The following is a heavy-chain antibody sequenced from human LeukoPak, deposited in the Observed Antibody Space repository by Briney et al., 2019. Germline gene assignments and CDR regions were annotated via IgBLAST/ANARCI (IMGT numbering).Heavy chain of an antibody. V-gene: IGHV4-39*07. J-gene: IGHJ5*02. CDR2: IYYSGST. CDR1: GGSISSSSYY. Sequence: SETLSLTCTVSGGSISSSSYYWGWIRQPPGKGLEWIGSIYYSGSTYYNPSLKSRVTISVDRSKNQFSLKLSSVTATDTAVYYCARGDYYDSSGFRFDPWGQGTLVTVSS. D-gene: IGHD3-22*01. CDR3: ARGDYYDSSGFRFDP.